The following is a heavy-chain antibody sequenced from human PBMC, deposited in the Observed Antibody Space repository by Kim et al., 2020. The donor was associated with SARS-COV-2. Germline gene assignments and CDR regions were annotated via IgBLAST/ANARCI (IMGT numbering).Heavy chain of an antibody. V-gene: IGHV4-39*07. CDR3: AARPELGA. J-gene: IGHJ5*02. D-gene: IGHD7-27*01. Sequence: SETLSLTCTVSGGSISSSSYYWGWIRQPPVKGLEWIGSIYYSGSTYYNPSLKSRVTISVDTSKNQFSLKLSSVTAADTAVYYCAARPELGAWGQGTLVTV. CDR2: IYYSGST. CDR1: GGSISSSSYY.